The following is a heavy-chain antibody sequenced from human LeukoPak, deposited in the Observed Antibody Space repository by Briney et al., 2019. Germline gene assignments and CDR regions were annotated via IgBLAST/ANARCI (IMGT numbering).Heavy chain of an antibody. V-gene: IGHV3-23*01. CDR1: GFTFSSYA. CDR3: AKGLGFWSGYYTPFDY. D-gene: IGHD3-3*01. Sequence: GGSLRLSCAASGFTFSSYAMSWVRQTPGKGLEWVSGITASGGSTYHEDSVKGRFTISRDNSINTLNLQMNNLRAEDTAIYYCAKGLGFWSGYYTPFDYWGQGSSVTVSS. CDR2: ITASGGST. J-gene: IGHJ4*02.